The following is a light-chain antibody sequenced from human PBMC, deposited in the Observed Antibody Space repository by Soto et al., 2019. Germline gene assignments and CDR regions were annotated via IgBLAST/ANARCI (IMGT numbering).Light chain of an antibody. J-gene: IGKJ2*01. V-gene: IGKV1-33*01. Sequence: DIQMTQSPSSLSASVGDRVTITCQASHDISIYLTWYQQKPGKAPKLLIFDASNLKTGVPSRFTGSGSGTDFTFTIAGLQKEDIATYYCQQFNNLPYTFGQGTKLEI. CDR1: HDISIY. CDR3: QQFNNLPYT. CDR2: DAS.